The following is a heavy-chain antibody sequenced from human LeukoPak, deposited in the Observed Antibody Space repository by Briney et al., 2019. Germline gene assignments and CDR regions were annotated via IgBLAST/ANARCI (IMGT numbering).Heavy chain of an antibody. Sequence: PGGSLRLSCAASGFTFSTYGMHWVRQAPGKGLEWVAVVWYDGSNIHYVDSVKGRFTISRDNSKNTVYLQMNSLRAEDTAVYYCAKSPRDYHDYFDYWGQGTLVTVSS. CDR3: AKSPRDYHDYFDY. D-gene: IGHD4-17*01. V-gene: IGHV3-33*06. CDR2: VWYDGSNI. CDR1: GFTFSTYG. J-gene: IGHJ4*02.